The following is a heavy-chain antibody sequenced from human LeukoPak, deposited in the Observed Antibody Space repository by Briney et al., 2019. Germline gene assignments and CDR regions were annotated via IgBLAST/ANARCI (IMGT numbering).Heavy chain of an antibody. V-gene: IGHV1-69*13. D-gene: IGHD3-22*01. Sequence: GASVNVSCKASGGTFSSYAISWVRQAPGQGLEWMGGIIPIFGTANYAQKFQGRVTITADESTNTAYMELSSLTSEDTAVYYCARESGYSRYFDYWGQGTLVTVSS. CDR3: ARESGYSRYFDY. CDR2: IIPIFGTA. CDR1: GGTFSSYA. J-gene: IGHJ4*02.